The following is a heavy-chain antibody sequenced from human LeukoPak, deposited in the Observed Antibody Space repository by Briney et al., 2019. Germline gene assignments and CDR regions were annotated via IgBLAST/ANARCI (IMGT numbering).Heavy chain of an antibody. CDR2: IWYDGTNK. CDR1: GFSFSSYG. J-gene: IGHJ4*02. CDR3: ARDQRGFSYSKYYFDY. D-gene: IGHD5-18*01. Sequence: PGRSLRLSCAASGFSFSSYGMHWVRQAPGKGLEWVAVIWYDGTNKYYADSVKGRFTISRDNSKNTLYLQMSSLRAEDTAVYYCARDQRGFSYSKYYFDYWGQGTLVTVSS. V-gene: IGHV3-33*01.